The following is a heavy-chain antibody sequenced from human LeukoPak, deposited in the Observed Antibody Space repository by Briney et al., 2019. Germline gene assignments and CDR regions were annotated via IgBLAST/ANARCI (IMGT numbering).Heavy chain of an antibody. CDR3: ARYVRKYFDTKGVFDD. J-gene: IGHJ4*02. Sequence: GESLKISCKGSEYSFSGHWIAWVRQMPGKGLEWMGIIYPGDSDTRYSPSFQGQVTISADKSITTAYLQWSSLKASDSAMYYCARYVRKYFDTKGVFDDWGQGTLVTVSS. CDR2: IYPGDSDT. CDR1: EYSFSGHW. D-gene: IGHD3-22*01. V-gene: IGHV5-51*01.